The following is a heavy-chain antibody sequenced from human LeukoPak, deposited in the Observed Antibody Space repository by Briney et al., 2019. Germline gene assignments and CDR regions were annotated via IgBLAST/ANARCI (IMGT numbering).Heavy chain of an antibody. CDR3: AELGITMIGGV. CDR1: GFTFSSYE. J-gene: IGHJ6*04. D-gene: IGHD3-10*02. Sequence: PGGSLRLSCAASGFTFSSYEMDWVRQAPGKGLEWVSYISSSGSTIYYTDSVKGRFTISRDNAKNSLYLQMNSLRAEDTAVYYCAELGITMIGGVWGKGTTVTISS. CDR2: ISSSGSTI. V-gene: IGHV3-48*03.